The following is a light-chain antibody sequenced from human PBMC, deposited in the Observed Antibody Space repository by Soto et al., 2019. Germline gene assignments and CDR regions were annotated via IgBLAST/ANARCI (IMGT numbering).Light chain of an antibody. J-gene: IGKJ1*01. CDR2: GAS. CDR1: QRISSMY. Sequence: IMLTQSRGTLSLSPGERATLSCRASQRISSMYLAWYQQKPGRAPRLIIYGASRRATGIPEKFSGSESGTDFTLTISSLEPEDLAVYYCHQYDIPPQTFGRGTRVEI. V-gene: IGKV3-20*01. CDR3: HQYDIPPQT.